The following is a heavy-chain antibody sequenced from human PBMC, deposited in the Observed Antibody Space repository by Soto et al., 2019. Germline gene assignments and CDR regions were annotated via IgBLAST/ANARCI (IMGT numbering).Heavy chain of an antibody. CDR1: GFTFSNAW. J-gene: IGHJ6*03. CDR2: IKSKTDGGTT. CDR3: TTDLYCSSTSCSASFGYYMDV. Sequence: PGGSLSLSCAASGFTFSNAWMNWVRQAPGKGLEWVGRIKSKTDGGTTDYAAPVKGRFTISRDDSKNTLYLQMNSLKTEDTAVYYCTTDLYCSSTSCSASFGYYMDVWGKGTTVTVSS. V-gene: IGHV3-15*07. D-gene: IGHD2-2*01.